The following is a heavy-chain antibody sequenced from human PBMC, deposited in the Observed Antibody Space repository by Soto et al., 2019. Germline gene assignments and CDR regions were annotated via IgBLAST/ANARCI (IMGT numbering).Heavy chain of an antibody. CDR1: GGTFSSYT. CDR3: ARDRIAAAVGWFDP. J-gene: IGHJ5*02. V-gene: IGHV1-69*13. D-gene: IGHD6-13*01. CDR2: IIPIFGTA. Sequence: SVKVSCKASGGTFSSYTISWVRQAPGQGLEWMGGIIPIFGTANYAQKFQGRVTITADESTSTAYMELSSLRSEDTAVYYCARDRIAAAVGWFDPWGQGTLXTVSS.